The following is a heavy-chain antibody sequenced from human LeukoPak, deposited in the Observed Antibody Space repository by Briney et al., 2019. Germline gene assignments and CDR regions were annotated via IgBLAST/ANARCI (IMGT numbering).Heavy chain of an antibody. CDR1: GFTFSSYW. D-gene: IGHD3-16*01. CDR3: ARGRFGYGDYFDY. Sequence: GGSLRLSCAASGFTFSSYWMSWVRQAPGQGLEWVANIKQDGSEKYYVDSVKGRFTISRDNAKNSLYLQMNSLRAEDTAVYYCARGRFGYGDYFDYWGQGTLVTVSS. CDR2: IKQDGSEK. V-gene: IGHV3-7*01. J-gene: IGHJ4*02.